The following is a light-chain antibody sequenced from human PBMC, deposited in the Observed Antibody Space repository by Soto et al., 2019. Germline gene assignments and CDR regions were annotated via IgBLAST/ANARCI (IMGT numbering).Light chain of an antibody. CDR2: GAS. J-gene: IGKJ1*01. CDR1: QSVSNN. Sequence: EIMMTQSPATLSVSPGERATLSCRASQSVSNNLAWYQKKPGQAPRLLIYGASTRATGIPARFSGSGSGTEFTLTISSLQSEDFALYNCQKYNNRWTFGQGTRVEIK. CDR3: QKYNNRWT. V-gene: IGKV3-15*01.